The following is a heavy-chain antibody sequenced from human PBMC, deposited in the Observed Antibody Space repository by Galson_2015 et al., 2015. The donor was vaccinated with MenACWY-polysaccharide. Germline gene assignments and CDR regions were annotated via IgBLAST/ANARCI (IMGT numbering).Heavy chain of an antibody. D-gene: IGHD2-8*01. V-gene: IGHV3-23*01. CDR3: AKYAGLTRPHCLDF. Sequence: SLRLSCAASGFTFINSAVAWVRQSPGKGLEWVSSIFDSSGNTYYTGSVKGRFTISRDNSRNTVFLQMTSLRAEDSATYYCAKYAGLTRPHCLDFWGQGTLITVSS. CDR1: GFTFINSA. CDR2: IFDSSGNT. J-gene: IGHJ4*02.